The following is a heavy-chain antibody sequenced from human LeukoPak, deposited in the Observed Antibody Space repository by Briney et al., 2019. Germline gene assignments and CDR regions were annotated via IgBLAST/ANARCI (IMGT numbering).Heavy chain of an antibody. CDR2: INPNNGGT. V-gene: IGHV1-2*02. J-gene: IGHJ4*02. Sequence: ASVKVSCKASGYTFTSYDINWVRLAPGQGLEWMGWINPNNGGTNYAQKFQGRVTMTRDTSISTAYMELNRLTSDDTAVYYCARDKYTGYETFDYWGQGTPVTVSS. CDR3: ARDKYTGYETFDY. CDR1: GYTFTSYD. D-gene: IGHD5-12*01.